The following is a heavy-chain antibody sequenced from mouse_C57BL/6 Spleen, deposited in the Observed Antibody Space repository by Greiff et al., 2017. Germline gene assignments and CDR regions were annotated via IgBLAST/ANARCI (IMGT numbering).Heavy chain of an antibody. CDR3: ARQGYYDAMDY. CDR1: GYAFSSYW. CDR2: IYPGDGDT. V-gene: IGHV1-80*01. D-gene: IGHD2-2*01. J-gene: IGHJ4*01. Sequence: VQLQQSGAELVKPGASVKISCKASGYAFSSYWMNWVKQRPGKGLEWIGQIYPGDGDTNYNGKFKGKATLTADKSSSTAYMQLSSLTSEDSAVYFCARQGYYDAMDYWGQGTSVTVSS.